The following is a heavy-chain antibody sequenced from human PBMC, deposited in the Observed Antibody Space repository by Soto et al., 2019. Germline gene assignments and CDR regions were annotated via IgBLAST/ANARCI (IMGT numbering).Heavy chain of an antibody. CDR2: LNSDGTYA. D-gene: IGHD4-17*01. Sequence: EVQLVESGGGLVQPGGSLRLSCAASGFNFSVYWMHWVRQAPGKGLVWVARLNSDGTYASSADSVKGRLTISRDNAKNALYLELNSLRAEDTSVYYCARGGAYGDYRSDFWGQGTLVTVSS. V-gene: IGHV3-74*01. J-gene: IGHJ4*02. CDR1: GFNFSVYW. CDR3: ARGGAYGDYRSDF.